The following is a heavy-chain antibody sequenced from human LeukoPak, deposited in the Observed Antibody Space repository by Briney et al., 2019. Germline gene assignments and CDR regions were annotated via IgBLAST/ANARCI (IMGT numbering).Heavy chain of an antibody. Sequence: SETLSLTCTVSGDPISSSTYYWGWIRQPPGKGLEWIGSIYYNGRTYYNPSLKSRVTISIDTSNQFSLRLDSMTAADTAVYYCVRDPKSAVAADWFDPWGQGTLVTVSS. D-gene: IGHD6-19*01. CDR3: VRDPKSAVAADWFDP. V-gene: IGHV4-39*07. CDR2: IYYNGRT. CDR1: GDPISSSTYY. J-gene: IGHJ5*02.